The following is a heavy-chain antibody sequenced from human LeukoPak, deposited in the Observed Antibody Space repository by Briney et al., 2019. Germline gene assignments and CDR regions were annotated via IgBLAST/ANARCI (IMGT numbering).Heavy chain of an antibody. CDR1: GFTFSIYA. CDR3: ARVYYYYYYMDV. V-gene: IGHV3-7*01. Sequence: GGSLRLSCAASGFTFSIYAMHWVRQTPGKGLEWVGNIKPDGSEKYYVDSVKGRFTISRDNAKNSLYLQMNSLRAEDTAVYYCARVYYYYYYMDVWGKGTTVTISS. J-gene: IGHJ6*03. CDR2: IKPDGSEK.